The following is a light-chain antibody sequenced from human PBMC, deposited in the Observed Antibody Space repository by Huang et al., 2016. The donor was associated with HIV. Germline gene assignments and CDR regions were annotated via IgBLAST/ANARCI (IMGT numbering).Light chain of an antibody. J-gene: IGKJ3*01. V-gene: IGKV3-15*01. Sequence: VMTQSPVTLSVSPGERATLSCRASQTVSSGLAWYQQRPGHPPRLLRYGASTRATGLPARFSGSGSGTEFTLTISSLQSEDFAVYYCQQYNKWPLFTFGPGTKVDIK. CDR3: QQYNKWPLFT. CDR2: GAS. CDR1: QTVSSG.